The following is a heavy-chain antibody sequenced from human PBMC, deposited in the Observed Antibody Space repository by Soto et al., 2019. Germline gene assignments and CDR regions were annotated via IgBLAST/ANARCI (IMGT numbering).Heavy chain of an antibody. CDR1: GFTFSDHY. J-gene: IGHJ6*04. Sequence: PGGSLRLSCAASGFTFSDHYMDWVRQAPGKGLEWVGRTRNKANSYTTEYAASVKGRFTISRDDSKNSLYLQMNSLKTEDTAVYYSAREEAYYYDSSGSYYWAHYYGMDVWGKGTTVTVSS. D-gene: IGHD3-22*01. CDR3: AREEAYYYDSSGSYYWAHYYGMDV. CDR2: TRNKANSYTT. V-gene: IGHV3-72*01.